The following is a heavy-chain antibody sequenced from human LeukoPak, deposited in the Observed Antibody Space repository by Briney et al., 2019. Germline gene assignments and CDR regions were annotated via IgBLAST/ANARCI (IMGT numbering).Heavy chain of an antibody. J-gene: IGHJ4*02. D-gene: IGHD5-12*01. CDR2: IIPIFGTA. CDR1: GGTFSSYA. CDR3: ARAGHSGYDGARFFDY. V-gene: IGHV1-69*13. Sequence: GASVKVPCKASGGTFSSYAISWVRQAPGQGLEWMGGIIPIFGTANYAQKFQGRVTITADESTSTAYMELSSLRSEDTAVYYCARAGHSGYDGARFFDYWGQGTLVTVSS.